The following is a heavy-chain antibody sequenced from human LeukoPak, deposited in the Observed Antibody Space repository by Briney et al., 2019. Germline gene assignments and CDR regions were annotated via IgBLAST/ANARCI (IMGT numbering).Heavy chain of an antibody. Sequence: PGGSLRLSCAASGFTFSSYGMHWVRQAPGKGLEWVAFIRYDGSNKYYADSVKGRFTISRDTSKNTLFLQMNSLRAEDTAVYYCARGQPGVAAAGNLDYWGQGTLVTVSS. V-gene: IGHV3-30*02. CDR3: ARGQPGVAAAGNLDY. D-gene: IGHD6-13*01. CDR1: GFTFSSYG. CDR2: IRYDGSNK. J-gene: IGHJ4*02.